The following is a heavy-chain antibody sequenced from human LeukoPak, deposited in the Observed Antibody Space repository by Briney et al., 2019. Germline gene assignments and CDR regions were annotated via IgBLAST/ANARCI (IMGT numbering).Heavy chain of an antibody. D-gene: IGHD3-10*01. J-gene: IGHJ3*02. CDR1: GFTFDDYA. Sequence: PGGSLRLSCAASGFTFDDYAMHWVRQPPGKGLEWVSGISWNSVSIVYADSVKGRFTISRDNAKNSLYLQMNSLRAEDTAVYYCAGHQEWFGEVRYAFDIWGQGTMVTVSS. V-gene: IGHV3-9*01. CDR3: AGHQEWFGEVRYAFDI. CDR2: ISWNSVSI.